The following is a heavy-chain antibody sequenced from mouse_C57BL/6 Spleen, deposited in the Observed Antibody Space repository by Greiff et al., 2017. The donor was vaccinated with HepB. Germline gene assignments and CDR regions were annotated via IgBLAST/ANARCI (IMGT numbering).Heavy chain of an antibody. CDR3: ARWSDYVRYFDV. J-gene: IGHJ1*03. Sequence: QVQLQQPGAELVMPGASVKLSCKASGYTFTSYWMHWVKQRPGQGLEWIGEIDPSDSYTNYNQKFKGKSTLTVDKSSSTAYMQLSSLTSEDSAVYYCARWSDYVRYFDVWGTGTTVTVSS. CDR2: IDPSDSYT. CDR1: GYTFTSYW. D-gene: IGHD1-1*01. V-gene: IGHV1-69*01.